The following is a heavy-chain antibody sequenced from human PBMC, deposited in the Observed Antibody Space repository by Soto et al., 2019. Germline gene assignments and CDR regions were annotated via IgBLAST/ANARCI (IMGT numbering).Heavy chain of an antibody. V-gene: IGHV1-69*06. CDR3: ARSVEMARLRYALDM. Sequence: PVKVSCEASGGTFSSYAISWVRQAPGQGLEWIGGIIPIFVTANYAQKFQGRVTITADKSTSTAYMELSSLRSEDTAVHYCARSVEMARLRYALDMWGERTRVTV. CDR2: IIPIFVTA. J-gene: IGHJ3*02. CDR1: GGTFSSYA.